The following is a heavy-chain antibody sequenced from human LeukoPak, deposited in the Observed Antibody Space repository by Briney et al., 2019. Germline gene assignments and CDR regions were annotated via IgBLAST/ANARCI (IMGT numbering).Heavy chain of an antibody. J-gene: IGHJ6*02. V-gene: IGHV4-4*02. CDR2: INHSGGT. CDR3: ARGRWAVGMDV. Sequence: SGTLSLTCTVSGDSIDRTNWWTWVRQPPGKGLEWIGEINHSGGTNYDPSLKSRVTISVDKSKNQFSLKLTSVTAADTAVYYCARGRWAVGMDVWGQGTTVTVSS. D-gene: IGHD3-16*01. CDR1: GDSIDRTNW.